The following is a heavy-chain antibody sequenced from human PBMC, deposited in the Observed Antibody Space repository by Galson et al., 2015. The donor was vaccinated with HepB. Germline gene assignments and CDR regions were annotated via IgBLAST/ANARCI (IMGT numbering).Heavy chain of an antibody. CDR2: ISHSGVST. CDR1: GITFSSYA. D-gene: IGHD2-2*02. Sequence: SLRLSCAASGITFSSYAMNWVRQAPGKGLEWVSGISHSGVSTYYADSVKGRFTISRDNSKNTLYLQMNSLRAEDTAVYYCAKVLVPVAIPIYYYYMDVWGKGTTVTVSS. J-gene: IGHJ6*03. CDR3: AKVLVPVAIPIYYYYMDV. V-gene: IGHV3-23*01.